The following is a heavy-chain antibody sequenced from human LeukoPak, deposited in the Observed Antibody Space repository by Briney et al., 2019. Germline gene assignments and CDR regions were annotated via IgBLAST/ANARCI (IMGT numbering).Heavy chain of an antibody. J-gene: IGHJ4*02. CDR3: AKETGSYHASLDY. D-gene: IGHD1-26*01. Sequence: PGRSLRLSCAASGFTFSSYAMQWVRQAAGKGMGWVVFICYYGTNQYYAHSLEGRFTISRDNSQNTLYLQMNSLRAEDTAVYYCAKETGSYHASLDYWGQGPLVTVSS. V-gene: IGHV3-33*06. CDR1: GFTFSSYA. CDR2: ICYYGTNQ.